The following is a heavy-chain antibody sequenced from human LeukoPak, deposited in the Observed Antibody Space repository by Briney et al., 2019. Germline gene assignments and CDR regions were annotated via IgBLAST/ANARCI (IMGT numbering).Heavy chain of an antibody. Sequence: PSESLSLTCTVSGGSIGTTSYYWGWVRQPPGKGLEWIGSIHYSGNIYYNPSLKSRVTISVDTSRNQFSLKLSSVTAADTAMYYCARQGPYCDGDCYRDAFNIWGQGTMVTVSS. V-gene: IGHV4-39*01. D-gene: IGHD2-21*01. CDR1: GGSIGTTSYY. CDR3: ARQGPYCDGDCYRDAFNI. J-gene: IGHJ3*02. CDR2: IHYSGNI.